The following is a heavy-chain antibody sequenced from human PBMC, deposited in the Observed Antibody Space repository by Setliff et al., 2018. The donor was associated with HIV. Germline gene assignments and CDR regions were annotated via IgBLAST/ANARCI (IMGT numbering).Heavy chain of an antibody. CDR3: AREGFGGTGDIPMAVLDY. V-gene: IGHV1-2*02. D-gene: IGHD3-16*01. Sequence: ASVKVSCKASGYTLTGYYMHWVRLAPGLGLEWMGWINPHSGNTDVAQRFQGRISMTRDTSINTVYMDLSGLIFDDTAVYYCAREGFGGTGDIPMAVLDYWGQGTLVTVSS. J-gene: IGHJ4*02. CDR2: INPHSGNT. CDR1: GYTLTGYY.